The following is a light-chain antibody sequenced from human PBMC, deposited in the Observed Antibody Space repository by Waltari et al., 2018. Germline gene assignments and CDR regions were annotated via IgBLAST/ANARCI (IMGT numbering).Light chain of an antibody. J-gene: IGKJ1*01. CDR1: QGISSW. Sequence: DIQMTQSPSSLSTSVRDRVTITCRASQGISSWLAWYQQKPGKAPTLLIYKASNLQSGVPSRFSGSGSGTDFTLTISSLQPEDFATYYCQQYHSAPTFGQGTKVEIK. CDR2: KAS. CDR3: QQYHSAPT. V-gene: IGKV1-12*01.